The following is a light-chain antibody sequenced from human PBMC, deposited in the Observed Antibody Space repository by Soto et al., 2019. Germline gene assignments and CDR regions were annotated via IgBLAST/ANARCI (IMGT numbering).Light chain of an antibody. Sequence: DIQMTQSPSSLSASVGDRVTITCRASEGIGSWLAWYQQKPGKAPKILVYAAASLQSGVPSRFSATFSGTDFTLTINSLQPEDVATYFWQQANSFPLTLRPGTKVDIX. CDR2: AAA. CDR3: QQANSFPLT. V-gene: IGKV1-12*01. J-gene: IGKJ3*01. CDR1: EGIGSW.